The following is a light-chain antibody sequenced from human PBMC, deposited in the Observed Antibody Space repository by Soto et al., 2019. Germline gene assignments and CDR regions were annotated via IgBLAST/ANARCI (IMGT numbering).Light chain of an antibody. J-gene: IGLJ1*01. CDR1: SSDVGGYNY. CDR3: SSYTSSSTNYA. CDR2: EVS. Sequence: ALTQPASVSGSPGQSITISCTGTSSDVGGYNYVSWYQQHPGKAPKLMIYEVSNRPSGVSNRFSGSKSGNTASLTISGLQAEDEADYYCSSYTSSSTNYAFGTGTKVTVL. V-gene: IGLV2-14*01.